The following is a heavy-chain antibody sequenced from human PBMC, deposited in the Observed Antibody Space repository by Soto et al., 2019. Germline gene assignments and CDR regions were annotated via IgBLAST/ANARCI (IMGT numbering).Heavy chain of an antibody. J-gene: IGHJ6*02. V-gene: IGHV4-30-2*02. CDR2: IYHSGST. Sequence: ASGGAIMKVSYAASWLQQPPGKALEWIGYIYHSGSTYYNPSLKSRVTTSVDTSKNQFSLILSSVTAADTAVYFCARLSRLAPVANTYYPSLDVWGQGTTVTGSS. CDR1: GGAIMKVSYA. D-gene: IGHD5-12*01. CDR3: ARLSRLAPVANTYYPSLDV.